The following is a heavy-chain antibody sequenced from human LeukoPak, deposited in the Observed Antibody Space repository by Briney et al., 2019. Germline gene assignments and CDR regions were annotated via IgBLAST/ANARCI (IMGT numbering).Heavy chain of an antibody. V-gene: IGHV1-18*01. CDR2: ISAQNGNT. D-gene: IGHD3-10*01. J-gene: IGHJ5*01. Sequence: AASVKVSCKSSGYMFTSHGIHWLRQAPGQGLEWMGWISAQNGNTNYMQQFLGRVTMTRDTSASTVYMELSRLRSDDTAVYYCARDDYYGSGSYYSWFDPWGQGTLVTVSS. CDR3: ARDDYYGSGSYYSWFDP. CDR1: GYMFTSHG.